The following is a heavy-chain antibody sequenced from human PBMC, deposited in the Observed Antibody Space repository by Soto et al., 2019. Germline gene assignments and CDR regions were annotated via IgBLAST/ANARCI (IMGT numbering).Heavy chain of an antibody. J-gene: IGHJ4*02. CDR2: ISSSSSYI. CDR1: GFTFSNYG. Sequence: EVQLVESGGGLVKPGGSLRLSCAASGFTFSNYGMNLVRQPPGKGLEWVSSISSSSSYIYYADSVKGRFTISRDNAKTSLYPQMHSLRAEDTAAYYCARVNSLHYYGSGSYDYWGQGTLLTASS. D-gene: IGHD3-10*01. CDR3: ARVNSLHYYGSGSYDY. V-gene: IGHV3-21*01.